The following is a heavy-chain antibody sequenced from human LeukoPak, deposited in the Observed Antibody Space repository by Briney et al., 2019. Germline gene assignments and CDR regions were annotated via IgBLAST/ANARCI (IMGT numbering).Heavy chain of an antibody. J-gene: IGHJ6*03. V-gene: IGHV3-23*01. D-gene: IGHD2-15*01. Sequence: GGSLRLSCAASGFTFSSYGMSWVRQAPGKGLEWVSAISGSGGSTYYADSVKGRFTISRDNAKNSLFQQMNSLRAEDTAVYYCARVLRYCSGGNCYSGGLGYMDVWGKGTTVTISS. CDR3: ARVLRYCSGGNCYSGGLGYMDV. CDR1: GFTFSSYG. CDR2: ISGSGGST.